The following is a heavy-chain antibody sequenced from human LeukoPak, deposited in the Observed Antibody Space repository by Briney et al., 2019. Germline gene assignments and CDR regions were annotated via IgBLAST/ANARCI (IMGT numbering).Heavy chain of an antibody. J-gene: IGHJ6*03. V-gene: IGHV4-59*01. Sequence: SETLSLTCTVSGGSISSYYWSWIRQPPGKGLEWIGYIYYSGYTNYNPSLKSRVTISVDTSKNQFSLKLSSVTAADTAVYYCARTTMVRGTCYMDVWGKGTTVTISS. CDR3: ARTTMVRGTCYMDV. CDR2: IYYSGYT. D-gene: IGHD3-10*01. CDR1: GGSISSYY.